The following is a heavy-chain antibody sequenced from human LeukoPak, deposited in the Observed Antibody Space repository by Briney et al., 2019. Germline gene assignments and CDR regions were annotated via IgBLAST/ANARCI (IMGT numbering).Heavy chain of an antibody. D-gene: IGHD5-12*01. CDR3: AREESIVATIEKAAAGRDFDY. Sequence: ASVKVSCKASGGTFSSYAISWVRQAPRQGLEWMGRIIPILGIANYAQKFQGRVTITADKSTSTAYMELSSLRSEDTAVYYCAREESIVATIEKAAAGRDFDYWGQGTLVTVSS. CDR2: IIPILGIA. V-gene: IGHV1-69*04. J-gene: IGHJ4*02. CDR1: GGTFSSYA.